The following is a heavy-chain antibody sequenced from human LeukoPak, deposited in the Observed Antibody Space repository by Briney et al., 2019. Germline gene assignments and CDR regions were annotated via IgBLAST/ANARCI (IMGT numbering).Heavy chain of an antibody. CDR2: IYSGGST. J-gene: IGHJ4*02. CDR1: GFTVGSNY. CDR3: ARSKRNTMVRGVIGPFDY. V-gene: IGHV3-53*05. D-gene: IGHD3-10*01. Sequence: GGSLRLSCAASGFTVGSNYMNWVRQAPGKGLEWVSVIYSGGSTYYADSVKGRFTISRDNSKNTLYLQMNSLRAEDTAVYYCARSKRNTMVRGVIGPFDYWGQGTLVTVSS.